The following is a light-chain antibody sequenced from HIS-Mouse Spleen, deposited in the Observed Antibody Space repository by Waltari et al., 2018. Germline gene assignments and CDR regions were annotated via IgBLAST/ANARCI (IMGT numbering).Light chain of an antibody. CDR2: QDS. J-gene: IGLJ2*01. V-gene: IGLV3-1*01. Sequence: SYELTQPPSVSVSPGQTASIPCSGDNLGEKYACWYQQKPGQSPVLVIYQDSKRPSGIPERFSGSNSGNTATLTISGTQAMDEADYYCQAWDSSTVVFGGGTKLTVL. CDR3: QAWDSSTVV. CDR1: NLGEKY.